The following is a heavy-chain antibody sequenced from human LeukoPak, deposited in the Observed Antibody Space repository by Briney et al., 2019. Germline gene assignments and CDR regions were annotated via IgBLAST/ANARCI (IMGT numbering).Heavy chain of an antibody. CDR3: ARILYDISGYGFDP. J-gene: IGHJ5*02. D-gene: IGHD3-22*01. V-gene: IGHV1-69*13. CDR1: GGTLSSNA. CDR2: TIPIFATP. Sequence: SVKVSCKASGGTLSSNAISWVRQAPGQGLQWMGGTIPIFATPNYAQKFQGRVTITADESTSTAYMELSSLRSEDTAVYYCARILYDISGYGFDPWGQGTLVTVSS.